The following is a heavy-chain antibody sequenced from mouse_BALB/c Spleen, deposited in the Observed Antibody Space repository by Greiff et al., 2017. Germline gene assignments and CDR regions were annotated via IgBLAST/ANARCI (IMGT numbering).Heavy chain of an antibody. CDR1: GFTFSDFY. Sequence: DVMLVESGGGLVQPGGSLRLSCATSGFTFSDFYMEWVRQPPGKRLEWIAASRNKANDYTTEYSASVKGRFIVSRDTSQSILYLQMNALRAEDTAIYYCARDAGSEGYFDVWGAGTTVTVSS. V-gene: IGHV7-1*02. J-gene: IGHJ1*01. CDR2: SRNKANDYTT. D-gene: IGHD1-1*01. CDR3: ARDAGSEGYFDV.